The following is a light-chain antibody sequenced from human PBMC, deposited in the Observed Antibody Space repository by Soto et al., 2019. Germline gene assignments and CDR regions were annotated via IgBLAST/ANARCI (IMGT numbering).Light chain of an antibody. CDR2: DVN. CDR1: SSDIGAYDF. Sequence: QSALTQPASVSGSPGQSITISCTGTSSDIGAYDFVSWYQQHPGKAPKLMLYDVNIRPSGVSNRFSGSKSGNTASLTISGLAADEQADYYCTSWTTSTTMIFGGGTKLTVL. V-gene: IGLV2-14*03. J-gene: IGLJ2*01. CDR3: TSWTTSTTMI.